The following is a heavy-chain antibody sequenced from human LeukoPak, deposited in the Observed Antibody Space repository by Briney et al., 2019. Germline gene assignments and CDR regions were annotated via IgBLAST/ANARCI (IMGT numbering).Heavy chain of an antibody. V-gene: IGHV3-48*01. D-gene: IGHD1-7*01. CDR1: EFTFISYS. CDR2: ISSSSSTI. Sequence: GGSLSLSFAPSEFTFISYSLTWVRQPPGKGLEWVSYISSSSSTIYYADSVKGRFTISRDNAKNSLYLQMNSLRAEDTAVYYCARGPTGTTGYWGQGTLVTVSS. J-gene: IGHJ4*02. CDR3: ARGPTGTTGY.